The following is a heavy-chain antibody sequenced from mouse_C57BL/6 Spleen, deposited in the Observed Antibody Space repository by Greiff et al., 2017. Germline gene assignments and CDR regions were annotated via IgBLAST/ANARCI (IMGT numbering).Heavy chain of an antibody. CDR1: GYTFTSYW. CDR3: ARGRAMDY. CDR2: IDPSDSDT. V-gene: IGHV1-52*01. J-gene: IGHJ4*01. Sequence: QVQLQQPGAELVRPGSSVKLSCKASGYTFTSYWMHWVKQRPIQGLEWIGNIDPSDSDTHYNQKFKDKATLTVDKSSSTAYMQLSSLTSEDSAVYDCARGRAMDYWGQGTSVTVSS.